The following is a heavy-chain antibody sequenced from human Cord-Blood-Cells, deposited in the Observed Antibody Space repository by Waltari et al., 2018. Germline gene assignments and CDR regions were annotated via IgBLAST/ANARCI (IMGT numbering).Heavy chain of an antibody. CDR3: ARLLAAAGAFDI. V-gene: IGHV5-51*01. CDR1: GYSFTTNW. J-gene: IGHJ3*02. D-gene: IGHD6-13*01. CDR2: IYPGDSDT. Sequence: EVQLVQSGAEVNKTGESRKISCKGSGYSFTTNWIGWVRQLPGKGLEWMGIIYPGDSDTRYSPSFQGQVTISADKSISTAYLQWSSLKASDTAMYYCARLLAAAGAFDIWGQGTMVTVSS.